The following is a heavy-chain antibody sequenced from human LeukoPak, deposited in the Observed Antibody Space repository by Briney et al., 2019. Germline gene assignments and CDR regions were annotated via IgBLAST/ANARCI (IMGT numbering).Heavy chain of an antibody. V-gene: IGHV4-4*02. Sequence: SETLSLTCAVSGGSISSGNWWSWVRQPPGKGLEWIGEIYHSGSTNYNPSLKSRVTISVDKSKNQFSLKLSSVTAADTAVYYCARVSSGWGGYFDYWGQGTLVTVSS. CDR1: GGSISSGNW. CDR2: IYHSGST. J-gene: IGHJ4*02. D-gene: IGHD6-19*01. CDR3: ARVSSGWGGYFDY.